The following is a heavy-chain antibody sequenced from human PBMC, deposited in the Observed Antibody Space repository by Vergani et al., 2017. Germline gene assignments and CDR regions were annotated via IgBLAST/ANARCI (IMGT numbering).Heavy chain of an antibody. J-gene: IGHJ4*02. Sequence: QVQLVESGGGVVQPGRSLRLSCAASGFTFSSYGMHWVRQAPGKGLEWVAVISYDGSNKYYADSVKGRFTISRDNSKNTLYLQMNSLRAEDTAVYYCAKVEGQRLAHCDYWGQGTLVTVSS. CDR1: GFTFSSYG. D-gene: IGHD6-25*01. CDR2: ISYDGSNK. CDR3: AKVEGQRLAHCDY. V-gene: IGHV3-30*18.